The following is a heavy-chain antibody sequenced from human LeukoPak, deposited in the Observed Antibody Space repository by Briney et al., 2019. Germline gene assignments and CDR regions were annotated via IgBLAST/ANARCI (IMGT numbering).Heavy chain of an antibody. CDR1: GGSFSGYY. Sequence: SETLSLTCAVYGGSFSGYYWSWIRQPPGKGLEWIGEINHSGSTNYNPSLKSRVTISVDTSKNQFSLKLSSVTAADTAVYYCARGSPAARNYYYYYMDVWGKGTTVTVSS. D-gene: IGHD6-6*01. V-gene: IGHV4-34*01. CDR2: INHSGST. CDR3: ARGSPAARNYYYYYMDV. J-gene: IGHJ6*03.